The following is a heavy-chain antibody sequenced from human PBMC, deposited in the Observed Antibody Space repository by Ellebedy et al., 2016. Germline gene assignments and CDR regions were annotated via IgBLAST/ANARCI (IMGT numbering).Heavy chain of an antibody. D-gene: IGHD3-10*01. V-gene: IGHV5-51*01. J-gene: IGHJ4*02. Sequence: GGSLRLXCKGSGYSFTSYWIGWVRQMPGKGLEWMGIIYPGDSDTRYSPSFQGQVTISADKSISTAYLQWSSLKASDTAMYYCARVGAHYYGSGSFGDWGQGTLVTVSS. CDR3: ARVGAHYYGSGSFGD. CDR1: GYSFTSYW. CDR2: IYPGDSDT.